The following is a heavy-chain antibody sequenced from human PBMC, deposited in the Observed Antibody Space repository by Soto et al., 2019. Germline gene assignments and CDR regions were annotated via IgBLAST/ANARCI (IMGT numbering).Heavy chain of an antibody. V-gene: IGHV1-69*13. J-gene: IGHJ6*02. CDR1: GYTFTSYG. D-gene: IGHD2-15*01. CDR2: IIPMFGTA. Sequence: ASVKVSCKASGYTFTSYGISWVRQAPGQGLEWMGGIIPMFGTANYGQKFQGRVTNTADESTSTAYMELSSLRSEDTAVYYCARDRGDCSGGSCADYYYGMDVWGQGTTVTVSS. CDR3: ARDRGDCSGGSCADYYYGMDV.